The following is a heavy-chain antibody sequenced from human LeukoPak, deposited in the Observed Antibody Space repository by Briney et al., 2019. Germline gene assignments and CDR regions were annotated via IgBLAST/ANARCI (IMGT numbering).Heavy chain of an antibody. D-gene: IGHD6-13*01. J-gene: IGHJ4*02. CDR3: ARNSRDHLDY. CDR2: IKQDGSEK. Sequence: ETLSLTCAVYGGSFSGYYWSWVRQARGKGLEWVANIKQDGSEKYYVDSVKGRFTISRDNAKNSLYLQMNSLRAEDTAVYYCARNSRDHLDYWGQGTLVTVSS. CDR1: GGSFSGYY. V-gene: IGHV3-7*01.